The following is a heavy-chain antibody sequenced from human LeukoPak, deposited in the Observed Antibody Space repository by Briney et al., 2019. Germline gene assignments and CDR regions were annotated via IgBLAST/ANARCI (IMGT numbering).Heavy chain of an antibody. CDR3: ARVYYSSSYDYWYFDL. J-gene: IGHJ2*01. Sequence: SETLSLTCTVSGGSISSYYWSWIRQPPGKGLEWIGYIYYSGSTNYNPSLKSRVTISVDTSKNQFSLRLSSVTAADTAVYYCARVYYSSSYDYWYFDLWGRGTLVTVSS. D-gene: IGHD6-13*01. V-gene: IGHV4-59*01. CDR1: GGSISSYY. CDR2: IYYSGST.